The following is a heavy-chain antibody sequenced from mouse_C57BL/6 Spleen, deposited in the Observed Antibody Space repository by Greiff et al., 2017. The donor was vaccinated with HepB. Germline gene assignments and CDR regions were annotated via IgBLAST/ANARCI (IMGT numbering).Heavy chain of an antibody. CDR1: GYTFTSYW. V-gene: IGHV1-5*01. D-gene: IGHD1-1*01. CDR2: IYPGNSDT. Sequence: VQLQQSGTVLARPGASVKMSCKTSGYTFTSYWMHWVKQRPGQGLEWIGAIYPGNSDTSYNQKFKGKAKLTAVTSASTAYMELSSLTNEDSAVYYWTRYPITTVVATDAMDYWGQGTSVTVSS. J-gene: IGHJ4*01. CDR3: TRYPITTVVATDAMDY.